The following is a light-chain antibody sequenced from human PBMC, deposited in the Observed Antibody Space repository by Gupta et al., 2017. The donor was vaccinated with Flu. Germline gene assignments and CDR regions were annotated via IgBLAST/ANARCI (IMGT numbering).Light chain of an antibody. J-gene: IGKJ1*01. Sequence: DIVMTQSPDSLAVSLGERATINCKSSRDLLYSSNNKNYLAWFQQKPGQPPKLLIYWASTRGSGVPDRFSGSGSGTDFTLTISSLQAEDVAVYYCQQYYSTPRTFGQGTKVEIK. V-gene: IGKV4-1*01. CDR1: RDLLYSSNNKNY. CDR2: WAS. CDR3: QQYYSTPRT.